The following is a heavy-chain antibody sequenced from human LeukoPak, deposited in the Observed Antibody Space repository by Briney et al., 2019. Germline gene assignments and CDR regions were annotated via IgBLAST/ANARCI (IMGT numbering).Heavy chain of an antibody. CDR1: GFTFSSYS. V-gene: IGHV3-21*01. D-gene: IGHD1-26*01. Sequence: KAGGSLRLSCAASGFTFSSYSMNWVRQAPGKGLEWVSSISSSSSYIYYADSVKGRFTISRDNAKNSLYLQMNSLGAEDTAVYYCARDPVVGVLGAYYSDDWGQGTLVTVSS. CDR2: ISSSSSYI. CDR3: ARDPVVGVLGAYYSDD. J-gene: IGHJ4*02.